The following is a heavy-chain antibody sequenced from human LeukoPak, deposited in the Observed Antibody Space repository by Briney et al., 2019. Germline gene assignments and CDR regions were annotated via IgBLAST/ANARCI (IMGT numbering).Heavy chain of an antibody. Sequence: SETLSLTCTVSGGSISSNSYLWGWIRQPPGKGLEWIGSIYYSGSTYYNPSLKSRVTISVDTSKNQFSLKLSSVTAADTAVYYCARDQVTTGASFDYWGQGTLVTVSS. CDR1: GGSISSNSYL. CDR2: IYYSGST. J-gene: IGHJ4*02. CDR3: ARDQVTTGASFDY. D-gene: IGHD4-17*01. V-gene: IGHV4-39*07.